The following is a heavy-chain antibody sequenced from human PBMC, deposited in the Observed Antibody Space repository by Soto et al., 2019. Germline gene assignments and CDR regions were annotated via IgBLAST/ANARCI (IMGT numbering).Heavy chain of an antibody. Sequence: PSETLSLTCTVSGGSISSYYWSWIRQPPGKGLEWIGYIYYSGSTNYNPSLKSRVTISVDTSKNQFSLKLSSVTAADTAVYCCARGFSGSYLHGNWFDPWGQGTLVTVSS. D-gene: IGHD1-26*01. V-gene: IGHV4-59*01. CDR1: GGSISSYY. CDR3: ARGFSGSYLHGNWFDP. CDR2: IYYSGST. J-gene: IGHJ5*02.